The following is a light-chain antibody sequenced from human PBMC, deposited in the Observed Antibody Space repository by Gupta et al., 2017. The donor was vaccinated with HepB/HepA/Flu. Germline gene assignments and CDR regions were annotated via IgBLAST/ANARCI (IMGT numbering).Light chain of an antibody. CDR1: QSVLYSSNNKNY. J-gene: IGKJ1*01. V-gene: IGKV4-1*01. CDR2: WAS. Sequence: DIVMTQSPYSLAVSLGERATINCKSSQSVLYSSNNKNYLAWYQQKPGQPPKLLIYWASTRESGVPDRFSGSGCGTDFTLTISSLQAEDVAVYYCQQYDSTPLAFGQGTKVEIK. CDR3: QQYDSTPLA.